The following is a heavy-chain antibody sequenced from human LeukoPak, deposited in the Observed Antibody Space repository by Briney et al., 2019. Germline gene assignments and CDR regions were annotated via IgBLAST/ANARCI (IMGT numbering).Heavy chain of an antibody. CDR1: GYTFTSYD. V-gene: IGHV1-8*01. CDR3: ARGPRYSYGSYYYYYMDV. Sequence: ASVKVSCKASGYTFTSYDINWVRQATGQGLEWMGWMNPNSGNTGYAQKLQGRVTMTRNTSISTAYMELSSLRSEDTAVYYCARGPRYSYGSYYYYYMDVWGKGTTVTISS. CDR2: MNPNSGNT. D-gene: IGHD5-18*01. J-gene: IGHJ6*03.